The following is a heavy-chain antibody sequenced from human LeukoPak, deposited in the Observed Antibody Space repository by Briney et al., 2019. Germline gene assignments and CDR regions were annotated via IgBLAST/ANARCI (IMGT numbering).Heavy chain of an antibody. Sequence: GGSLRLSCAASGFTFSSYAMSWVRQAPGKGLEWVSAISGSGGSTYYADSVKGRFTISRDNSKNTLYLQMNSLRAEDTAVYYCAKVFRIYNHYDSSGYDYWGQGTLVTVSS. J-gene: IGHJ4*02. CDR3: AKVFRIYNHYDSSGYDY. V-gene: IGHV3-23*01. CDR2: ISGSGGST. CDR1: GFTFSSYA. D-gene: IGHD3-22*01.